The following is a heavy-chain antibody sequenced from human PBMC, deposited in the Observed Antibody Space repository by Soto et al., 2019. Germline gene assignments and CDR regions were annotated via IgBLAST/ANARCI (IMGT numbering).Heavy chain of an antibody. V-gene: IGHV4-34*01. J-gene: IGHJ4*02. CDR2: VNHSGST. D-gene: IGHD3-10*01. CDR3: ARHYDGSGSYYPY. CDR1: GGSFSGYY. Sequence: PSETLSLTCAVYGGSFSGYYWSWIRQPPGKGLEWIGDVNHSGSTNYNPSLKSRVTISVDTSKNQFSLKLTSVTAADTAVYYCARHYDGSGSYYPYWGQGTLVTVS.